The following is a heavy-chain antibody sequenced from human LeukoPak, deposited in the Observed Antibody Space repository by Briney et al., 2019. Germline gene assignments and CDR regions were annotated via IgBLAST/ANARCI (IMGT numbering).Heavy chain of an antibody. CDR3: ARRDSGTTIGDY. CDR2: IIAHNGKT. CDR1: GYTFTNYG. V-gene: IGHV1-18*01. D-gene: IGHD1-26*01. J-gene: IGHJ4*02. Sequence: ASVKVSCKTSGYTFTNYGDTWVRQAPGQGIDWMGWIIAHNGKTKYAQNLQGRVTMTTDTSTSTAYMEMRTLISDDTAVYYCARRDSGTTIGDYWGQGTLVTVSS.